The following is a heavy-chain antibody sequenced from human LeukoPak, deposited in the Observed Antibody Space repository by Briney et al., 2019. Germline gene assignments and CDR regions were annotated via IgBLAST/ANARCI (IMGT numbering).Heavy chain of an antibody. V-gene: IGHV1-69*04. CDR3: ARSGTGSHSNWFDP. Sequence: SVRVSCKASGGTFSSYAISCVRQAPGQGLEWMGRIIPIFGIANYAQKFQGRVTITADKSTSTAYMELSSLRSEDTAVYYCARSGTGSHSNWFDPWGQGTLVTVSS. CDR1: GGTFSSYA. J-gene: IGHJ5*02. D-gene: IGHD3-10*01. CDR2: IIPIFGIA.